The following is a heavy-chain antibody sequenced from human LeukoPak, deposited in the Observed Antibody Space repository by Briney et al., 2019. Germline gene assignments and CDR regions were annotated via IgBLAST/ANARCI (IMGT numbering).Heavy chain of an antibody. J-gene: IGHJ4*02. Sequence: SETLSLTCAVYGGSFSGYYWSWIRQPPGKGLEWIGEINHSGSTNYNPSLKSRVTISVGTSKNQFSLKLSSVTAADTAVYYCARVGYDFWSGYFSFDYWGQGTLVTVSS. CDR2: INHSGST. CDR1: GGSFSGYY. V-gene: IGHV4-34*01. D-gene: IGHD3-3*01. CDR3: ARVGYDFWSGYFSFDY.